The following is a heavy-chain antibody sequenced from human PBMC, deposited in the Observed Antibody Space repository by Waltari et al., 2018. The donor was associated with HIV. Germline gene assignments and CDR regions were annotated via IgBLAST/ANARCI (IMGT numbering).Heavy chain of an antibody. Sequence: QVQLVESGGGVVQPGRSLRLSCAASGFTFSTYGVHWVRQAPGKGLEWVAVVSYDGSKTYYADSVKGRFTISRDNSKNTLFLQMNSLGAEDTAVYYCAKDISRSGHDAFDLWGQGTMVTVSS. CDR2: VSYDGSKT. V-gene: IGHV3-30*18. D-gene: IGHD3-10*01. CDR1: GFTFSTYG. CDR3: AKDISRSGHDAFDL. J-gene: IGHJ3*01.